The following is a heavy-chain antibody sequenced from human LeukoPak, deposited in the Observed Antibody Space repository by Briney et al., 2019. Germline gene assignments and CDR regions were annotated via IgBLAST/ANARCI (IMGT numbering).Heavy chain of an antibody. D-gene: IGHD6-13*01. CDR3: AKGNGYGSTWYFES. J-gene: IGHJ4*02. Sequence: GGSLRLTCAASGFTFSSYAMNWVRQTPGKGLGWVSGISGSGGRTDYAVSVQGRFTISRDNSKNTLYLQMNSLRAEDTAVYYCAKGNGYGSTWYFESWGQGTLVTVSS. CDR1: GFTFSSYA. CDR2: ISGSGGRT. V-gene: IGHV3-23*01.